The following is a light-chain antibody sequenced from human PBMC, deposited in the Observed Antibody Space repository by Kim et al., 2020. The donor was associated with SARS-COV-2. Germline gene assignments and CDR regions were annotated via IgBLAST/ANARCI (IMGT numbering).Light chain of an antibody. CDR2: DAS. Sequence: PGERATRSCRASQSVGTFLAWYQQKPGQAPRLLISDASTRAAGIPPRFSGGGSGTDFTLTISSLETEDSAVYYCQQRSNWPPRLTFGQGTRLEIK. CDR1: QSVGTF. J-gene: IGKJ5*01. CDR3: QQRSNWPPRLT. V-gene: IGKV3-11*01.